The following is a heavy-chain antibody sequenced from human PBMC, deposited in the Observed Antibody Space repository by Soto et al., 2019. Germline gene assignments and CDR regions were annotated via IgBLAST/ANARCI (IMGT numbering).Heavy chain of an antibody. J-gene: IGHJ6*02. D-gene: IGHD3-16*01. CDR2: ISPYTGNT. CDR3: VMVDNYVTPTPQDV. Sequence: QVQLVQSGDEVKKPGASVKVSCKASGYIFVNYGIAWVRQAPGQGLEWMGWISPYTGNTHSATKIQGRLTMTTDTSTSTAYMDLGSLTSDDPAVYYCVMVDNYVTPTPQDVWSQGTTVTVSS. V-gene: IGHV1-18*01. CDR1: GYIFVNYG.